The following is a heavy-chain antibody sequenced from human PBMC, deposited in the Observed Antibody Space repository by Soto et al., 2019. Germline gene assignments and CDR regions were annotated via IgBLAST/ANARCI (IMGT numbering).Heavy chain of an antibody. CDR2: VNPSGGHT. Sequence: QVQLMQSGAEVKKPGASVKVSCKASGDTFTDYYIHWMRQAPGQVLEWMGTVNPSGGHTTYAQHFLGRVTMTRDTSTSTLYMELPSLTSDDTAIYYCARGGHVVVVTAALDYWGQGTLVTVSS. CDR1: GDTFTDYY. D-gene: IGHD2-21*02. V-gene: IGHV1-46*01. CDR3: ARGGHVVVVTAALDY. J-gene: IGHJ4*02.